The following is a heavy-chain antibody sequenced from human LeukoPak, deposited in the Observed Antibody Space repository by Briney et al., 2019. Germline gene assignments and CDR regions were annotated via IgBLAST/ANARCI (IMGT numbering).Heavy chain of an antibody. CDR2: IIPFFGTA. CDR1: GGTFSSYA. CDR3: ASRYYYDSSGYYHHFDY. J-gene: IGHJ4*02. V-gene: IGHV1-69*13. D-gene: IGHD3-22*01. Sequence: ASVKVSCKASGGTFSSYAISWVRQAPGQGLEWMGGIIPFFGTANYAQKFQGRVTITADESTSTAYMELSSLRSEDTAVYYCASRYYYDSSGYYHHFDYWGQGTLVTVSS.